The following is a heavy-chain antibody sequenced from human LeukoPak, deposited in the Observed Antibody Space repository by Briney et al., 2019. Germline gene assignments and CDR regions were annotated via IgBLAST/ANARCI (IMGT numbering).Heavy chain of an antibody. J-gene: IGHJ3*02. CDR1: GYHFTSRY. V-gene: IGHV1-46*01. D-gene: IGHD1-1*01. CDR2: INPTGGST. Sequence: ASVKVSCKASGYHFTSRYVHWVRQAPGQGLEWMGIINPTGGSTRNAQKFQGRFSMTGDTSTSTVYMELSRLRSEDTAVYYCASFYNTNDALDIWGQGTVVTVSS. CDR3: ASFYNTNDALDI.